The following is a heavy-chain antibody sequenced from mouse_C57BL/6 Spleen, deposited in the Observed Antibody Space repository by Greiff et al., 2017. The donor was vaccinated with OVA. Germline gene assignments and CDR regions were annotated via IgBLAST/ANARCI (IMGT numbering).Heavy chain of an antibody. CDR2: IYPSDSET. D-gene: IGHD1-1*01. Sequence: QVQLQQPGAELVRPGSSVKLSCKASGYTFTSYWMDWVKQRPGQGLEWIGNIYPSDSETHYNQKFKDKATLTVDKSSSTAYMQLSSLTSEDSAVYYSARAYYYGSSQYYFDYWGQGTTLTVSS. CDR3: ARAYYYGSSQYYFDY. V-gene: IGHV1-61*01. CDR1: GYTFTSYW. J-gene: IGHJ2*01.